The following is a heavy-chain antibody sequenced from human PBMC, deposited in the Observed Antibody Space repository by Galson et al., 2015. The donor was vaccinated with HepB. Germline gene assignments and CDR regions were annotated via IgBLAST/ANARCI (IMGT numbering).Heavy chain of an antibody. CDR3: ARDKYCSGGSCYSFWWFDP. D-gene: IGHD2-15*01. CDR1: GGTFSSYA. CDR2: IIPILGIA. J-gene: IGHJ5*02. V-gene: IGHV1-69*04. Sequence: SVKVSCKASGGTFSSYAISWVRQAPGQGLEWMGRIIPILGIANYAQKFQGRVTITADKSTSTAYMELSSLRSEDTAVYYCARDKYCSGGSCYSFWWFDPWGQGTLVTVSS.